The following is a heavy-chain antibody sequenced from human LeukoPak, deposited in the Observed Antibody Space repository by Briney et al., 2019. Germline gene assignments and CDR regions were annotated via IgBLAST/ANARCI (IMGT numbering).Heavy chain of an antibody. CDR2: ISGSTSYI. Sequence: PGGSLRLSCVASAFTFRTYSMHWVRQAPGKGLEWVSSISGSTSYIYYADSVRGRFTISRDNAKNSLYLQMNSLRAEDTAVYYCARGSDFVWGSYRPYFDYWGQGTPVTVSS. V-gene: IGHV3-21*01. J-gene: IGHJ4*02. CDR1: AFTFRTYS. D-gene: IGHD3-16*02. CDR3: ARGSDFVWGSYRPYFDY.